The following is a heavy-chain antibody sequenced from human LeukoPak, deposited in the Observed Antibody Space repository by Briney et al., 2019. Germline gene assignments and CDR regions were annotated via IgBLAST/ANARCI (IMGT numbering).Heavy chain of an antibody. J-gene: IGHJ4*02. Sequence: PSETLSLTCSVSGGSVSSGSYYWSWIRQPPGKGLEWIVYIYYSGSTNYNPSLKSRVTISVDTSKNQFSLKLSSVTAADTAVYYCASRLDYYDSGGSFDYWGQGTLVTVSS. V-gene: IGHV4-61*01. CDR2: IYYSGST. CDR1: GGSVSSGSYY. CDR3: ASRLDYYDSGGSFDY. D-gene: IGHD3-22*01.